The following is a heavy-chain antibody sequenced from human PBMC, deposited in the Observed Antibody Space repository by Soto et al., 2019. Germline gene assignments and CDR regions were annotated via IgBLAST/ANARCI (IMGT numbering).Heavy chain of an antibody. J-gene: IGHJ4*02. D-gene: IGHD3-22*01. Sequence: LRLSCSASGFTFSSYDMHWVRQGPGKGLEWVSAIGTAGDTNYAGSVKGRFTISRENAKNSLYLQMNSLRAGDTAIYFCARAIGPTLFDYWGQGTLVTVS. CDR1: GFTFSSYD. V-gene: IGHV3-13*04. CDR2: IGTAGDT. CDR3: ARAIGPTLFDY.